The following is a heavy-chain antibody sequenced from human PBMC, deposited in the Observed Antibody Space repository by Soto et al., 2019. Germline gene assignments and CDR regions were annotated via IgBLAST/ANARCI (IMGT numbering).Heavy chain of an antibody. J-gene: IGHJ4*02. CDR3: AKDRRNYDFWGGAFDY. CDR2: ISYDGSNK. V-gene: IGHV3-30*18. Sequence: GGSLRLSCAASGFTFSSYGMHWVRQAPGKGLEWVAVISYDGSNKYYADSVKGRFTISRDNSKNTLYLQMNSLRAEDTAVYYCAKDRRNYDFWGGAFDYWGQGTPVTVSS. CDR1: GFTFSSYG. D-gene: IGHD3-3*01.